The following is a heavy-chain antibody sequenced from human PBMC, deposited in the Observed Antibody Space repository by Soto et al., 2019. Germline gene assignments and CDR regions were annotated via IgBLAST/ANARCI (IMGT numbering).Heavy chain of an antibody. Sequence: QVQLVQSGAEVKKPGSSVKVSCKASGGTFSSYAISWVRQSPGQGLEWMGGIIPIFGTANYAQKFQGRVTITADESTSTDYMELSSLRSEDTAVYYCARDGEGRGYYDSSGYYYRDAFDIWGQGTMVTVSS. CDR3: ARDGEGRGYYDSSGYYYRDAFDI. D-gene: IGHD3-22*01. J-gene: IGHJ3*02. V-gene: IGHV1-69*01. CDR1: GGTFSSYA. CDR2: IIPIFGTA.